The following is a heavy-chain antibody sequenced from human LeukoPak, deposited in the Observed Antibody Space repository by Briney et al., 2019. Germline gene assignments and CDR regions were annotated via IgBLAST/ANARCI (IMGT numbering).Heavy chain of an antibody. J-gene: IGHJ3*02. CDR3: AKDMRVLAGALNAFDI. CDR1: GFTFSSYG. D-gene: IGHD2-8*02. V-gene: IGHV3-30*18. CDR2: ISYDGSNK. Sequence: GGSPRLSCAASGFTFSSYGTHWVRQAPRKRLEWVAVISYDGSNKYYADSVKGRFTISRDNSKNTLYLQMNSLRAEDTAVYYCAKDMRVLAGALNAFDIWGQGTMVTVSS.